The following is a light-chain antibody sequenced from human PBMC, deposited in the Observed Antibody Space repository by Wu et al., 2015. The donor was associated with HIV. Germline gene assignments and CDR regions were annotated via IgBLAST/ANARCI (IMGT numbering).Light chain of an antibody. V-gene: IGKV3-15*01. CDR3: QQYEHWPPLT. J-gene: IGKJ4*01. CDR2: ATS. CDR1: QDVGKY. Sequence: EIVMTQSPATLSLSPGERATPSCRASQDVGKYVAWYQQKPGQAPRLLISATSTRASGIPARFIGSGSGTEFALTIDSLQSEDFAIYFCQQYEHWPPLTFGGGTTVEI.